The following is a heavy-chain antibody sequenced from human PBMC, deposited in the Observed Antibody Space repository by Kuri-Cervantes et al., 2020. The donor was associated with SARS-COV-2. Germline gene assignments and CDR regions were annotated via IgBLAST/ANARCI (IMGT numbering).Heavy chain of an antibody. CDR1: GGSISSGGYY. CDR3: ARGSVVPAANDY. V-gene: IGHV4-39*07. D-gene: IGHD2-2*01. Sequence: SETLSLTCTVSGGSISSGGYYRSWIRQPPGKGLEWVGEINHSGSTNYNPSLKSRVTISVDTSKNQFSLKLSSVTAADTAVYYCARGSVVPAANDYWGQGTLVTVSS. J-gene: IGHJ4*02. CDR2: INHSGST.